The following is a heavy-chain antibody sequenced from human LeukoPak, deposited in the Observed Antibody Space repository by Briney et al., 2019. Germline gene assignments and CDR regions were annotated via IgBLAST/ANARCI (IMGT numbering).Heavy chain of an antibody. V-gene: IGHV4-34*01. CDR3: ARIRKLWFGGTPPRAFDI. J-gene: IGHJ3*02. CDR1: GGSFSGYY. Sequence: PSETLSLTCAVYGGSFSGYYWSWIRQPPGKGLEWIGEINHSGSTNYNPSLKSRVTISVDTSKNQFSLKLSSVTAADTAVYYCARIRKLWFGGTPPRAFDIWGQGTMVTVSS. CDR2: INHSGST. D-gene: IGHD3-10*01.